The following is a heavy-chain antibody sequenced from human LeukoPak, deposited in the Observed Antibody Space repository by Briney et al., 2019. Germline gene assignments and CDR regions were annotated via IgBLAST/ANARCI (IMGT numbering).Heavy chain of an antibody. J-gene: IGHJ4*02. CDR1: GFTFSSYG. D-gene: IGHD2-8*01. CDR3: ARDCTNGVCYGTDFDY. Sequence: GRALRLSCAASGFTFSSYGMHWVRQAPGKGLEWVAVIWYDGSNKYYADPVKGRLTISRDNSKNTLYLQMNSLRAEDTAVYYCARDCTNGVCYGTDFDYWGQGTLVTVSS. V-gene: IGHV3-33*01. CDR2: IWYDGSNK.